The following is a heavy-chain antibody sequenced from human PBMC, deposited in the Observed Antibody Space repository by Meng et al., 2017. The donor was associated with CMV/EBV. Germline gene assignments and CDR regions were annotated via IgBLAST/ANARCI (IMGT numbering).Heavy chain of an antibody. J-gene: IGHJ4*02. CDR1: GYSFTSYW. D-gene: IGHD6-19*01. CDR3: ARPRSSGWYGVLFDY. V-gene: IGHV5-51*01. CDR2: IYPGDSDT. Sequence: KVSCKGSGYSFTSYWIGWVRQMPGKGLEWMGIIYPGDSDTRYSPSFQGQVTISADKSISTAYLQWSSLKASDTAMYYCARPRSSGWYGVLFDYWGQGTLVTVSS.